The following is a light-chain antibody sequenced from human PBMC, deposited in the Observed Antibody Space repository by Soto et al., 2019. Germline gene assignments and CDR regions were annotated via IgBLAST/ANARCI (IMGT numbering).Light chain of an antibody. V-gene: IGKV3-15*01. CDR2: GAS. J-gene: IGKJ1*01. CDR3: QQYNDWPQT. Sequence: DMVMTYAPATLSVSRWEMATLSCRASQTINNRSAWYQLKDGQVPRLLIYGASTRATDIPARFSGSGSGTEFSLTISSLQSEDFAEYQCQQYNDWPQTFGQETKVDIK. CDR1: QTINNR.